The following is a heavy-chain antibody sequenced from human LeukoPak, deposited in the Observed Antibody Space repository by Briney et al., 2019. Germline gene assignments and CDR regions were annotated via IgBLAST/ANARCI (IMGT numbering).Heavy chain of an antibody. Sequence: GGSLRLSCAASGFTFSSYAMSWVRQAPGKGLEWVSAISGSGGSTYYADSVKGRFTISRDNSKNTLYLQMNSLRAEDTAVYYCAKDSAMCDSEGGWFDPWGQGTLVTVSS. V-gene: IGHV3-23*01. D-gene: IGHD2-21*01. CDR1: GFTFSSYA. CDR3: AKDSAMCDSEGGWFDP. J-gene: IGHJ5*02. CDR2: ISGSGGST.